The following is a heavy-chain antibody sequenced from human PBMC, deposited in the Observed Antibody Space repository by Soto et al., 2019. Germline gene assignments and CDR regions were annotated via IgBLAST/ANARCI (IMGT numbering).Heavy chain of an antibody. CDR1: ALSFSSSL. CDR2: INPDGRTI. Sequence: WGSLRVSCAASALSFSSSLMHWVRQAPGEGLVWVSRINPDGRTINYAGSVKGRFTISRDNAKNTLYLQMNILRVEDTAVYFCATDGHYRFDNWGLGTMVTVSS. V-gene: IGHV3-74*01. J-gene: IGHJ4*02. CDR3: ATDGHYRFDN. D-gene: IGHD1-26*01.